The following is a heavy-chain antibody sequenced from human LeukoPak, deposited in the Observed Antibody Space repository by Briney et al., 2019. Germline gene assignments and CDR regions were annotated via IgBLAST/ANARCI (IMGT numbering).Heavy chain of an antibody. D-gene: IGHD3-3*01. CDR2: ISAYNGNT. CDR3: ARDPLAGYYSSTLFDY. CDR1: GYTFTSYG. V-gene: IGHV1-18*01. Sequence: ASVKVSCKASGYTFTSYGISWVRQAPGQGLEWMGWISAYNGNTNYAQKLQGRVTMTTDTSTSTAYTELRSLRSDDTAVYYCARDPLAGYYSSTLFDYWGQGTLVTVSS. J-gene: IGHJ4*02.